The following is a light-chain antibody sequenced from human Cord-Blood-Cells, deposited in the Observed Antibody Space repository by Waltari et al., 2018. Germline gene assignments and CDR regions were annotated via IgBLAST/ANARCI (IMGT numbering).Light chain of an antibody. Sequence: DIVLTQSPDSLAVSLGERDTINCKPSKSVLYSSNNNNYLAWYQQKPGQPPKLLIYWASTRESGVPDRFSGSGSGTDFTLTISSLQAEDVAFYYCQQYYSTPWTFGQGTKVEIK. CDR1: KSVLYSSNNNNY. J-gene: IGKJ1*01. CDR3: QQYYSTPWT. V-gene: IGKV4-1*01. CDR2: WAS.